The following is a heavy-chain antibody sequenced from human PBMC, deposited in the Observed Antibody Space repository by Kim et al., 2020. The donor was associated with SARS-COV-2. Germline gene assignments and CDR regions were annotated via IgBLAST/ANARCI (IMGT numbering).Heavy chain of an antibody. CDR1: GGSISTYN. Sequence: SETLSLTCTVSGGSISTYNWNWIRQPPGKGLEWIGFVSYSGDSNYNPSLKSRVTISLDTSKKQFSLQLTPVSAADTAVYYCAGDDLSGGFYVVGYWRQGILLTVSS. CDR3: AGDDLSGGFYVVGY. J-gene: IGHJ4*02. V-gene: IGHV4-59*01. D-gene: IGHD6-19*01. CDR2: VSYSGDS.